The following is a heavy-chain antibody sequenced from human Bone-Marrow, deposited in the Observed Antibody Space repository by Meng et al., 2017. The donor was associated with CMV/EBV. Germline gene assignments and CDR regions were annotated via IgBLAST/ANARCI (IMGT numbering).Heavy chain of an antibody. CDR3: ARWYQLDQHYFDY. Sequence: SETLSLTCTVSGGSISSYYWSWIRQPPGKGLEWIGYIYYSGSTNYNPSLKSRVTISVDTSKNQFSLKLSSVTAADTAVYYCARWYQLDQHYFDYWGQGTRVTVYS. J-gene: IGHJ4*02. CDR2: IYYSGST. D-gene: IGHD2-2*01. V-gene: IGHV4-59*12. CDR1: GGSISSYY.